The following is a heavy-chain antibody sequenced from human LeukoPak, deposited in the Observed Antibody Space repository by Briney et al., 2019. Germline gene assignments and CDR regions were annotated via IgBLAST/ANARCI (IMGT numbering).Heavy chain of an antibody. V-gene: IGHV3-7*01. J-gene: IGHJ6*03. Sequence: GGSLRLSCAAAGFTFSSYWMSWVRQAPGKGLESEANIKQDGSEKYYVDSVKGRFTISRDNAKNSLYLQTNSLRAEDTAVYYCARAKLRQGYCSSTSCEREVRYYYYYMDVWGKGTTVTVSS. D-gene: IGHD2-2*01. CDR1: GFTFSSYW. CDR3: ARAKLRQGYCSSTSCEREVRYYYYYMDV. CDR2: IKQDGSEK.